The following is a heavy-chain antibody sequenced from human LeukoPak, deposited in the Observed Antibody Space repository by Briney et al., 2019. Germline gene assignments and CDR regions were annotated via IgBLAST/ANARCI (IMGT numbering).Heavy chain of an antibody. D-gene: IGHD2-8*02. V-gene: IGHV4-4*09. Sequence: SETLSLTCTVSGGSISSYYWSWIRQPPGKGLEWIGYIYTSGSTNHSPSLKGRVSLSMDTSKNHFSLTLSSVTAAGTAVYYCARHPLLGSYWFFDLWGRGTLVTVSS. CDR2: IYTSGST. J-gene: IGHJ2*01. CDR1: GGSISSYY. CDR3: ARHPLLGSYWFFDL.